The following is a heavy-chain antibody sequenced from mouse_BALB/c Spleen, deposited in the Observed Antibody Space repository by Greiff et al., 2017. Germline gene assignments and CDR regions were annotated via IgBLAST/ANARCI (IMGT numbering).Heavy chain of an antibody. CDR3: ARGDDSDPLYWYFDV. CDR2: IWSGGST. CDR1: GFSLTSYG. D-gene: IGHD6-1*02. Sequence: QVQLQQSGPGLVQPSQSLSITCTVSGFSLTSYGVHWVRQSPGKGLEWLGVIWSGGSTDYNAAFISRLSISKDNSKSQVFFKMNSLQANDTAIYYCARGDDSDPLYWYFDVWGAGTTVTVSS. J-gene: IGHJ1*01. V-gene: IGHV2-2*02.